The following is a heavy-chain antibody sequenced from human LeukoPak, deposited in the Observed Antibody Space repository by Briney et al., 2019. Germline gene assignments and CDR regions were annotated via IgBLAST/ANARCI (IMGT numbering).Heavy chain of an antibody. CDR2: ISWNSGSI. J-gene: IGHJ4*02. CDR3: VSLGDRGY. V-gene: IGHV3-9*01. Sequence: GGSLRLSCAASGFTFDDYAMHWVRQAPGKGLEWVSGISWNSGSIGYADSVKGRFTISRDNAKNSLYLQMNSLRAEDTALYYCVSLGDRGYWGQGTLVTVSS. CDR1: GFTFDDYA. D-gene: IGHD4-17*01.